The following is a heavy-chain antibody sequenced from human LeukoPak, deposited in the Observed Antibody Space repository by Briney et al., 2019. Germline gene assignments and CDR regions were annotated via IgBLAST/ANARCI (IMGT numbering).Heavy chain of an antibody. D-gene: IGHD3-3*01. V-gene: IGHV4-59*08. CDR1: GGSISSYY. CDR2: IYYSGST. CDR3: ARHGTSFGVDYWYYFDY. J-gene: IGHJ4*02. Sequence: SETLSLTCTVSGGSISSYYWSWIRQPPGKGLEWIGYIYYSGSTNYNPSLKSRVTISVDTSKNQFSLKLSSVTAADTAVYYCARHGTSFGVDYWYYFDYWGQGTLVTVSS.